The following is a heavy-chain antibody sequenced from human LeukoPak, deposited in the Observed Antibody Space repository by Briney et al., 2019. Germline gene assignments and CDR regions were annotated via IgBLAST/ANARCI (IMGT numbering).Heavy chain of an antibody. CDR2: IFYSGST. CDR3: ARDNSPYGMDV. D-gene: IGHD2-21*01. J-gene: IGHJ6*02. V-gene: IGHV4-39*07. CDR1: GGSISSSSYY. Sequence: NPSETLSLICTVSGGSISSSSYYWGWIRQPPGKGLEWIGSIFYSGSTYYNPSLKSRVTVSLDTSKNQFSLKLSSVTAADTAVYYCARDNSPYGMDVWGQGTTVTVSS.